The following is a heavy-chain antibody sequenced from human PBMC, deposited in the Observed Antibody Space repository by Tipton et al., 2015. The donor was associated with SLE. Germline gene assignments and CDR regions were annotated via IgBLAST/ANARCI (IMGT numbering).Heavy chain of an antibody. CDR2: IYYSGST. Sequence: TLSLTCAVSGASLFGYYWSWIRQPPGKGLEWIGYIYYSGSTNYNPSLKSRVTISVDTSKNQFSLKLSSVTAADTAVYYCARGTNVVNHYYYFYMDVWGKGTPVTVSS. CDR1: GASLFGYY. D-gene: IGHD2-21*01. CDR3: ARGTNVVNHYYYFYMDV. V-gene: IGHV4-59*01. J-gene: IGHJ6*03.